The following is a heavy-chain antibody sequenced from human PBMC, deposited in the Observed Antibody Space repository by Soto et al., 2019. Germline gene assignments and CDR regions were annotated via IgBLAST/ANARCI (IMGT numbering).Heavy chain of an antibody. CDR1: GFSFSDSY. CDR2: ITTSSYT. D-gene: IGHD3-22*01. CDR3: ARDLRVRRTYYYDSSGYPFDY. J-gene: IGHJ4*02. V-gene: IGHV3-11*05. Sequence: GGSLRLSCAASGFSFSDSYMSWIRQAPGKGLEWVSYITTSSYTNYADSVKGRFTISRDNAKHSLYLQMNSLRAEDTAVYYCARDLRVRRTYYYDSSGYPFDYWGQGALVTVSS.